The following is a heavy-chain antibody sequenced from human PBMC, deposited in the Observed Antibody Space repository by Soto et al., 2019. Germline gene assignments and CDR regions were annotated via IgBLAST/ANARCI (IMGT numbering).Heavy chain of an antibody. D-gene: IGHD3-9*01. CDR2: IVVGSGNT. CDR1: GFTFTSSA. V-gene: IGHV1-58*01. J-gene: IGHJ4*02. Sequence: SVKVSCKASGFTFTSSAVQWVRQARGQRLEWIGWIVVGSGNTNYAQKFQERVTITRDMSTSTAYMELNSLRAEDTALYYCASGRGYDILTGYYPYFDYWGQGALVTVSS. CDR3: ASGRGYDILTGYYPYFDY.